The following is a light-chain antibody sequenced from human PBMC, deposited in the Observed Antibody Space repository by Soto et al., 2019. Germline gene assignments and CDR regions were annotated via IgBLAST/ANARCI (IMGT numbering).Light chain of an antibody. CDR2: GAS. V-gene: IGKV3-20*01. CDR3: QQYGSSPGT. J-gene: IGKJ1*01. CDR1: QSVGSN. Sequence: EIVMTQSPATLSVSPGERVTLSCRARQSVGSNLAWYQQKPGQAPRLLIYGASTRATGIPDRFSGSGSGTDFTLTISRLGPEDFAVYYCQQYGSSPGTFGQGTKVDIK.